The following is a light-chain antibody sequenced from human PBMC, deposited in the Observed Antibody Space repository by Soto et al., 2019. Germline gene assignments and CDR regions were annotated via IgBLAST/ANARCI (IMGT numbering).Light chain of an antibody. V-gene: IGLV2-23*01. J-gene: IGLJ1*01. Sequence: QSALTQPASVSGSPGQSITISCTGTSSDLGGYNYVSWYQQHPGKVPKLIIYDDTKRPSGVSSRFSGSKSGNTASLTISGLQTEDEADYYCCLYVGGRTYLFGTGTKLTVL. CDR3: CLYVGGRTYL. CDR1: SSDLGGYNY. CDR2: DDT.